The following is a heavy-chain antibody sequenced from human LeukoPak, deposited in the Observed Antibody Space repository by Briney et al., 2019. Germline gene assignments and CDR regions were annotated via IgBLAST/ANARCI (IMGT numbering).Heavy chain of an antibody. V-gene: IGHV3-23*01. CDR1: GFTLSSYA. D-gene: IGHD3-22*01. CDR3: AKWASRYYDSSGYHRN. CDR2: ISGSADNT. Sequence: PGGSLRLSCAASGFTLSSYAMSWVRQAPGEGLEWVSTISGSADNTNYAEAVKGRFTISRDNSKNTMYLQMNSLRAEDTAVYYCAKWASRYYDSSGYHRNWGQGTLVTVSS. J-gene: IGHJ4*02.